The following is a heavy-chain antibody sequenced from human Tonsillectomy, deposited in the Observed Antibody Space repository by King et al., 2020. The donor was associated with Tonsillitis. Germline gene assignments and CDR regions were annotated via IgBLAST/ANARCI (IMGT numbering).Heavy chain of an antibody. D-gene: IGHD1-26*01. CDR1: GFSLSTSGVG. J-gene: IGHJ4*02. CDR2: IYWNDDK. CDR3: AHKGIVGATLYYFDY. V-gene: IGHV2-5*01. Sequence: TLKESGPTLVKPTQTLTLTCTFSGFSLSTSGVGVGWIRQPPGKALEWLALIYWNDDKRYSTSLKSRHTITKDTSKNQVVLTMTNMDPVDTATYYCAHKGIVGATLYYFDYWGQGTLVTVSS.